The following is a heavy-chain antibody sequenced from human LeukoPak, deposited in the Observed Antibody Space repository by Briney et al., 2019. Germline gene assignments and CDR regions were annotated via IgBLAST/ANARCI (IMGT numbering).Heavy chain of an antibody. Sequence: ASVKVSCKASGYTFTSFDINWVRQATGQGPEWMGWMNLNSGNTGYAQMFQGRVTMTRDTSINTAYMELSSLGSEDTAVYYCARNHVPTGLRDVWGTGTPVIVSS. V-gene: IGHV1-8*01. CDR1: GYTFTSFD. J-gene: IGHJ6*04. D-gene: IGHD5-12*01. CDR2: MNLNSGNT. CDR3: ARNHVPTGLRDV.